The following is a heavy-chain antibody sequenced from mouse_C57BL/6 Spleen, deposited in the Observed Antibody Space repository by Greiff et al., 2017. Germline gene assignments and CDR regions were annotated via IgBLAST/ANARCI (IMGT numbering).Heavy chain of an antibody. Sequence: EVKLVESGGGLVKPGGSLKLSCAASGFTFSSYAMSWVRQTPEKRLEWVATISDGGSYTYYPDNVKGRFTISRDNAKNNLYLQMSHLKSEDTAMYYCARDIYSDWYFDVWGTGTTVTVSS. V-gene: IGHV5-4*01. CDR1: GFTFSSYA. CDR2: ISDGGSYT. J-gene: IGHJ1*03. CDR3: ARDIYSDWYFDV. D-gene: IGHD6-1*01.